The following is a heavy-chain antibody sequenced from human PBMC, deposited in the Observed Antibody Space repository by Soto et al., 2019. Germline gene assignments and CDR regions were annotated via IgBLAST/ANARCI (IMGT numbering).Heavy chain of an antibody. V-gene: IGHV3-30-3*01. CDR2: ISYDGSNK. Sequence: GGSLRLSCAASGFTFSSYAMHWVRQAPGKGLEWVAVISYDGSNKYYADSVKGRFTISRDNSKNTLYLQMNSLRAEDTAVYYCARVRTIAALTNWFDPWGQGTLVTVSS. D-gene: IGHD6-6*01. J-gene: IGHJ5*02. CDR1: GFTFSSYA. CDR3: ARVRTIAALTNWFDP.